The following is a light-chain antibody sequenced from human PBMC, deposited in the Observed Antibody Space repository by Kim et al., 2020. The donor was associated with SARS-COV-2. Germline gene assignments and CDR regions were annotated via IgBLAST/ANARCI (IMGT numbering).Light chain of an antibody. CDR2: NDS. CDR3: QAWDNNNGV. CDR1: RLGDKY. Sequence: VSAGQTASITCSGDRLGDKYASWYQQKPGQSPVLVIYNDSRRPSGIPERFSGSNSGNTATLTISGTQAIDEADYYCQAWDNNNGVFGGGTKLAVL. V-gene: IGLV3-1*01. J-gene: IGLJ3*02.